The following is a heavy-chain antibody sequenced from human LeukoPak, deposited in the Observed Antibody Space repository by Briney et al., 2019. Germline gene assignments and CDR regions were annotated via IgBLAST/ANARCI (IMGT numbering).Heavy chain of an antibody. CDR2: IIPILGIA. CDR3: AREGYYGSGSYYPSAFDI. CDR1: GGTFRSYA. Sequence: ASVKVSCKASGGTFRSYAISWVRQAPGQGLEWMGRIIPILGIANYAQKFQGRVTITADKSTSTAYMELGSLRSEDTAVYYCAREGYYGSGSYYPSAFDIWGQGTMVTVSS. D-gene: IGHD3-10*01. J-gene: IGHJ3*02. V-gene: IGHV1-69*04.